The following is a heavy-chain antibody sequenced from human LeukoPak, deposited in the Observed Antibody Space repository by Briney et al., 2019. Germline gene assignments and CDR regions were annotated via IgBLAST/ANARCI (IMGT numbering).Heavy chain of an antibody. CDR3: ARAHYGGNFGAFDI. CDR1: GFTFSSYW. CDR2: INSDGSST. J-gene: IGHJ3*02. Sequence: GGSLRLSCAASGFTFSSYWMHWVRQAPGKGLVWVSRINSDGSSTSYADSVKGRFTISRDNAKNTLYLQMNSLRAEDTAVYYCARAHYGGNFGAFDIWGQGTMVTVSS. D-gene: IGHD4-23*01. V-gene: IGHV3-74*01.